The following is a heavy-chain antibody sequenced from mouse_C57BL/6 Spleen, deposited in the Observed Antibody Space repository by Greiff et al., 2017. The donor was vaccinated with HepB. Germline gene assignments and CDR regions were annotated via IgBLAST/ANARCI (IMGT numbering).Heavy chain of an antibody. Sequence: LQQPGAELVRPGSSVKLSCKASGYTFTSYWMDWVKQRPGQGLEWIGNIYPSDSETHYNQKFKDKATLTVDKSSSTAYMQLSSLTSEDSAVYYCARTGDYYAMDYWGQGTSVTVSS. CDR3: ARTGDYYAMDY. CDR2: IYPSDSET. CDR1: GYTFTSYW. J-gene: IGHJ4*01. V-gene: IGHV1-61*01.